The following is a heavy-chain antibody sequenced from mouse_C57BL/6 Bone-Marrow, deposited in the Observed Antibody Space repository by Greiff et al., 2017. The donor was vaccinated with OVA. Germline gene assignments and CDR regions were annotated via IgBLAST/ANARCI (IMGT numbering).Heavy chain of an antibody. CDR1: GYTFTSYW. J-gene: IGHJ3*01. Sequence: VQLQQPGAELVKPGASVKMSCKASGYTFTSYWITWVKQRPGQGLEWIGDIYPGSGSPNYTEKFKSKATLTVDTSSSTAYMQLSSLTSEDSAVYYCASRGDGYSSYWGQGTLVTVSA. CDR2: IYPGSGSP. CDR3: ASRGDGYSSY. V-gene: IGHV1-55*01. D-gene: IGHD2-3*01.